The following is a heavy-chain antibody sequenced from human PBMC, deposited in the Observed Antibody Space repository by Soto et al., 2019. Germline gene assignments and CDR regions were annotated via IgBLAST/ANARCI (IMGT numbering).Heavy chain of an antibody. J-gene: IGHJ4*02. CDR1: GFRFSIYS. CDR2: ITSDTNTI. Sequence: EVQLVESGGGLVQPGGSLRLSCAASGFRFSIYSMNWVRQAPGKGLEWSAYITSDTNTIKYADSVKGRVTISRDNGKNSVYLQMNSLRDEDTAVYYCARSVEGHFDYWGQGTVVTVSA. V-gene: IGHV3-48*02. CDR3: ARSVEGHFDY. D-gene: IGHD6-19*01.